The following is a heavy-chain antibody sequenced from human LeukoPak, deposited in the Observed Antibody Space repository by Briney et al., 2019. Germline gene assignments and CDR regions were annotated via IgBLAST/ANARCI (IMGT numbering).Heavy chain of an antibody. J-gene: IGHJ6*03. V-gene: IGHV3-30*02. CDR1: GFTFSSYE. CDR2: IRYDGSNK. CDR3: AKDSSTSYSYYMDV. Sequence: GGSLRLSCAASGFTFSSYEMNWVRQAPGKGLEWVAFIRYDGSNKYYADSVKGRFTISRDNSKNTLYLQMNSLRAEDTAVYSCAKDSSTSYSYYMDVWGKGTTVTISS. D-gene: IGHD2-2*01.